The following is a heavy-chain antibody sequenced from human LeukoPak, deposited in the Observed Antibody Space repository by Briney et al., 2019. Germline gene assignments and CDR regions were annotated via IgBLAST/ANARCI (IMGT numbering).Heavy chain of an antibody. CDR2: ISRGSTYT. CDR1: GFTFSDHY. J-gene: IGHJ4*02. Sequence: GGSLRLSCEVSGFTFSDHYMSWTRQAPGKRLEWVSYISRGSTYTNYADSVEGRFTISRDNAKNTLYLQMNSLRAEDTAVYYCARDSLNSGSYFDYWGQGTLVTVSS. V-gene: IGHV3-11*06. D-gene: IGHD2-15*01. CDR3: ARDSLNSGSYFDY.